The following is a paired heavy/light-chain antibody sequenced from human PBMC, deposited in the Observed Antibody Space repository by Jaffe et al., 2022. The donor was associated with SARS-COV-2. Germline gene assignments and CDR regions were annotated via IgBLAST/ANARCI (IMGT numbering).Light chain of an antibody. Sequence: QSALTQPPSVSGSPGQSVTISCTGTSSDVGSYNRVSWYQQPPGTAPKLMIYEVSSRPSGVPDRFSGSKSGNTASLTISGLQAEDEADYYCSSYTSSSTLVFGGGTQLTVL. CDR1: SSDVGSYNR. CDR3: SSYTSSSTLV. V-gene: IGLV2-18*02. J-gene: IGLJ3*02. CDR2: EVS.
Heavy chain of an antibody. J-gene: IGHJ4*02. Sequence: QVQLQESGPGLVKPSDTLSLTCAVSGHSISSNNWWGWIRQPPGKGLEWIGYIYYSGSTYYNPSLKSRVTMSVDTSKNQFSLRLSSVTAVDTAVYYCARTHCSITSCYIDYWGQGTLVTVSS. D-gene: IGHD2-2*02. CDR3: ARTHCSITSCYIDY. CDR2: IYYSGST. V-gene: IGHV4-28*01. CDR1: GHSISSNNW.